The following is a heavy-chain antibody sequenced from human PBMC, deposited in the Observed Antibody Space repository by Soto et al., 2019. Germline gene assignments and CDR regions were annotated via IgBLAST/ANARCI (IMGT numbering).Heavy chain of an antibody. J-gene: IGHJ4*02. Sequence: SVKVSCKASGGTFSSYAISWVRQAPGQGLEWMGGIIPIFGTANYAQKFQGRVTITADESTGTAYMELNSLRSEDTAVYYCVRDSPIGSTFSGYDGIDYWGQGTLVTVSS. D-gene: IGHD5-12*01. CDR3: VRDSPIGSTFSGYDGIDY. CDR1: GGTFSSYA. CDR2: IIPIFGTA. V-gene: IGHV1-69*13.